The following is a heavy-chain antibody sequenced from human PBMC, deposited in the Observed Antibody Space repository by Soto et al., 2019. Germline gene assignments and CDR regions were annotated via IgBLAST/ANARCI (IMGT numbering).Heavy chain of an antibody. CDR2: IYYSGST. CDR1: GGSISSYY. D-gene: IGHD6-13*01. J-gene: IGHJ4*02. CDR3: ARTRWYKCLDY. Sequence: SETLSLTCTVSGGSISSYYWSWIRQPPGKGLEWIGYIYYSGSTNHNPSLKSRVTISVDTSKNQFSLKLSSVTAADTAVYYCARTRWYKCLDYWGQGTLVTVSS. V-gene: IGHV4-59*08.